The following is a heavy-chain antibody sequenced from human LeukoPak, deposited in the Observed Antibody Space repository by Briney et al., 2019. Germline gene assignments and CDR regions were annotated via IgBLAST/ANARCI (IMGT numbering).Heavy chain of an antibody. Sequence: GRSLRLSCAASGFTFSSYDMHWVRQAPGKGLEWVAVISYDGSNKYYADSVKGRFTISRDNSKNTLYLQMNSLRAEDTAVYYCARSAQPLRYYYYMDVWGKGTTVTVSS. V-gene: IGHV3-30*04. CDR1: GFTFSSYD. CDR2: ISYDGSNK. J-gene: IGHJ6*03. CDR3: ARSAQPLRYYYYMDV.